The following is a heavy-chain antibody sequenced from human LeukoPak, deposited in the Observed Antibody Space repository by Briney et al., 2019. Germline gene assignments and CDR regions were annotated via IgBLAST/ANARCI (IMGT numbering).Heavy chain of an antibody. J-gene: IGHJ6*03. V-gene: IGHV3-7*01. D-gene: IGHD6-13*01. CDR2: IKEDGSDR. CDR3: ARDAIAAGRYYYMDV. CDR1: GFTFSSYW. Sequence: GGSLRLSCAASGFTFSSYWMSWVRQAPGKGLEWVANIKEDGSDRKYVDSVKGRFTISRDNTKNSLYLQMNSLRAEDTAVYYCARDAIAAGRYYYMDVWGKGTTVTVSS.